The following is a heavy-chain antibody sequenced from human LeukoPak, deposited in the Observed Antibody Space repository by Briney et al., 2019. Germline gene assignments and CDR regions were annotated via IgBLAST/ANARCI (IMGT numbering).Heavy chain of an antibody. CDR2: ISWKSGII. CDR3: AKGNNYAMKHYFDF. Sequence: PGGCLILSCSASGFTFSDYARHSVRQARGKGLEWGSGISWKSGIIGYADSMKGRYHIPRDTGKNSLFLQVNSLRAEDMAFYYCAKGNNYAMKHYFDFWGQGTLVTVSS. J-gene: IGHJ4*02. CDR1: GFTFSDYA. V-gene: IGHV3-9*03. D-gene: IGHD2-2*01.